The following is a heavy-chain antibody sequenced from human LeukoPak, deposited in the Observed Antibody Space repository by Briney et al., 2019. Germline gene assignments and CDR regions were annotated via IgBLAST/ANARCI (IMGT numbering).Heavy chain of an antibody. Sequence: PSETLSLTCAVYGGSFSGYYWSWIRQPPGKGLEWIGEINHSGSTNYNPSLKSRVTISVDTSKNQFSLKLSAVTAADTAVYYCARHGGGVTYFDYWGQGTLVTVSS. CDR1: GGSFSGYY. V-gene: IGHV4-34*01. D-gene: IGHD3-16*01. CDR2: INHSGST. J-gene: IGHJ4*02. CDR3: ARHGGGVTYFDY.